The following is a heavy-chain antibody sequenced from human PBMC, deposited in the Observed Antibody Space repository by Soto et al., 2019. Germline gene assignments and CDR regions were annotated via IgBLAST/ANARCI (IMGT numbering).Heavy chain of an antibody. D-gene: IGHD4-17*01. CDR1: GFTLSSYA. Sequence: ASLILSCAASGFTLSSYAMSWVRQAPGKGLEWVSTFSGTGGYTYYADSVKGRFTISRDDSKNTLFLHMNSLRAADTAVYYCARGQRALITYGPFDPWGQGTLVTV. CDR2: FSGTGGYT. V-gene: IGHV3-23*01. J-gene: IGHJ5*02. CDR3: ARGQRALITYGPFDP.